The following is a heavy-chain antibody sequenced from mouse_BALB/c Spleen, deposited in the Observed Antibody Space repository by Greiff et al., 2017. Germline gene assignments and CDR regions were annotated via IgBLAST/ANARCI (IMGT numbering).Heavy chain of an antibody. Sequence: VQLQQSGPELEKPGASVKISCKGSGYTFTDYAMHWVKQSHAKSLEWIGVISTYSGNTNYNQKFKGKATMTVDKSSSTAYMELARLTSEDSAIYYCARSAGMITNDAMDYWGQGTSVTVSS. D-gene: IGHD2-4*01. V-gene: IGHV1-67*01. J-gene: IGHJ4*01. CDR2: ISTYSGNT. CDR3: ARSAGMITNDAMDY. CDR1: GYTFTDYA.